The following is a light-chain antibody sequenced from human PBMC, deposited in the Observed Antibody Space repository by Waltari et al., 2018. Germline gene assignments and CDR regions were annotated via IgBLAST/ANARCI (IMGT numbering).Light chain of an antibody. CDR2: DVS. CDR1: SSDIGFYNY. CDR3: NSYTGSSSWV. V-gene: IGLV2-14*01. J-gene: IGLJ3*02. Sequence: QSALTQPASVSGSPGQSITISCYGTSSDIGFYNYVSWYQQHPGKAPKLIIYDVSQRPSGVSDRFSGSKSGNPASLTISGLQAEDEADYYCNSYTGSSSWVFGGGTKVTVL.